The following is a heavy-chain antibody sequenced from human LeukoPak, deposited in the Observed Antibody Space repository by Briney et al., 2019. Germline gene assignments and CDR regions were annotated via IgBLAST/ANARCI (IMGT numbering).Heavy chain of an antibody. Sequence: TRSLTGNVFDAPLNHYQLGGIRPPAGKGLEWMGRIYSTGNTNYNPALRSRVSLPIDTPNNQCSLRLNSVSAADTAVYYCARARLVFDSWGQGALLTVSS. CDR2: IYSTGNT. V-gene: IGHV4-4*07. CDR1: DAPLNHYQ. D-gene: IGHD3-9*01. J-gene: IGHJ4*02. CDR3: ARARLVFDS.